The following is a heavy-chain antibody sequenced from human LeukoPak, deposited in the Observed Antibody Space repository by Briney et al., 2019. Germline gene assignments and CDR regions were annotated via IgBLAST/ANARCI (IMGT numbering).Heavy chain of an antibody. J-gene: IGHJ4*02. D-gene: IGHD1-1*01. CDR1: GFIFSSYG. V-gene: IGHV3-64*01. CDR3: ARDFNWAFDS. Sequence: GGSLRLSCAASGFIFSSYGMHWVRQAPGKGLEYVSGISYNGGSTYYANSVKDRFTISRDNSKNTLYLQMGSLRGEDMAVYFCARDFNWAFDSWGQGTLVTVSS. CDR2: ISYNGGST.